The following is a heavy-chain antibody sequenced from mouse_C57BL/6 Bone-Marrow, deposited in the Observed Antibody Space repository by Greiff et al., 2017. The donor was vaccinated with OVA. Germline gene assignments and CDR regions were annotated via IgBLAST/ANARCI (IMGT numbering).Heavy chain of an antibody. J-gene: IGHJ4*01. CDR2: IRNKANNHAT. D-gene: IGHD2-3*01. V-gene: IGHV6-6*01. CDR3: TRDDYYPSYYAMDY. CDR1: GFTFSDAW. Sequence: DVKLVESGGGLVQPGGSMKLSCAASGFTFSDAWMDWVRQSPEKGLEWVAEIRNKANNHATYYAESVKGRFTISRDDSNSSVYLHMNSLTAEDTGIYYCTRDDYYPSYYAMDYWGQGTSVTVSS.